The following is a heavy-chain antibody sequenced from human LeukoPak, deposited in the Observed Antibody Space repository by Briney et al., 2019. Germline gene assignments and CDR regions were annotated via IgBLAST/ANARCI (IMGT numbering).Heavy chain of an antibody. CDR1: GGFINNFY. CDR2: VSNSGNT. J-gene: IGHJ3*02. CDR3: ARENYVFDI. Sequence: SETLSLTCIVSGGFINNFYWSWIRQPPGKGLEWIGYVSNSGNTNYNPSFRSRFTISVDTSKNQFSLKLTSVTAADTAVYFCARENYVFDIWGQRTMVTVSS. V-gene: IGHV4-59*01.